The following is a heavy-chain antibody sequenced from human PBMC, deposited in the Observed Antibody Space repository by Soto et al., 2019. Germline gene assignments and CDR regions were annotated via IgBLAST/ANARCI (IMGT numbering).Heavy chain of an antibody. J-gene: IGHJ4*02. CDR1: GFTFSSYA. Sequence: GESLKISCAASGFTFSSYAMSWVRQAPGKGLEWVSAISGSGGSTYYADSVKGRFTISRDNSKNTLYLQMNSLRAEDTAVDYCAKDGLGYDSSGHHFDYWGQGTLVTVSS. V-gene: IGHV3-23*01. CDR2: ISGSGGST. CDR3: AKDGLGYDSSGHHFDY. D-gene: IGHD3-22*01.